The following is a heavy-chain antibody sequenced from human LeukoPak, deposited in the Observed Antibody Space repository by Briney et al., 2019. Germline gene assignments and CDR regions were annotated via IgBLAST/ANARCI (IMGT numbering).Heavy chain of an antibody. V-gene: IGHV4-34*01. CDR1: GGSFSGYY. CDR3: ARVGYCSGSYWKKFDY. CDR2: INHSGST. Sequence: SETLSLTCAVYGGSFSGYYWSWIRQPPGKGLEWIGEINHSGSTNYNPSLKSRVTISVDTSKNQFSLKLSSVTAADTAVYYCARVGYCSGSYWKKFDYWGQGTLVTVSS. J-gene: IGHJ4*01. D-gene: IGHD3-10*01.